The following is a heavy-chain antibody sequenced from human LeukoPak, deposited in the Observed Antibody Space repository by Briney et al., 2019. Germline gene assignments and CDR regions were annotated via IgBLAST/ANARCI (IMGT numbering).Heavy chain of an antibody. CDR3: ARVGDSSGYYYPAYFQH. Sequence: PSETLSLTCTVSGGSISSYYWSWIRQPPGKGLEWIGYIYYSGSTNYNPSLKSRVTISVDTSKNQFSLKLSSVTAADTAVYYCARVGDSSGYYYPAYFQHWGQGTLVTVSS. CDR1: GGSISSYY. CDR2: IYYSGST. D-gene: IGHD3-22*01. J-gene: IGHJ1*01. V-gene: IGHV4-59*01.